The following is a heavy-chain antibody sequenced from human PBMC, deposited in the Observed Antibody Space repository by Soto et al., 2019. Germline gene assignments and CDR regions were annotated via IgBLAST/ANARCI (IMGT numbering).Heavy chain of an antibody. V-gene: IGHV4-59*01. D-gene: IGHD3-10*01. Sequence: SETLSLTCSVSGGSMSAYFWSWIRQSPGKGLGWIGYIYYLGSTDYNPSLKSRVTISVDTSKRQFSLRLTSVTAADTAVYYCARDGYDGSGSPYPAYWGPGTQVTVS. CDR2: IYYLGST. CDR1: GGSMSAYF. CDR3: ARDGYDGSGSPYPAY. J-gene: IGHJ4*02.